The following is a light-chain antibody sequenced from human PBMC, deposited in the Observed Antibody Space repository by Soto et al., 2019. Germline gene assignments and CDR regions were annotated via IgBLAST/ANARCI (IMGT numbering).Light chain of an antibody. V-gene: IGKV1-39*01. CDR1: QFISKH. CDR3: QQSSTTPWT. Sequence: DIQMTQSPSYLSASVGDRVTITCRASQFISKHFNWYQQRPGKAPTLLIFAESNLQSGVPPRFSGSGSGTDFTLTISSLQPEDFATYFCQQSSTTPWTFGQGTKVETK. CDR2: AES. J-gene: IGKJ1*01.